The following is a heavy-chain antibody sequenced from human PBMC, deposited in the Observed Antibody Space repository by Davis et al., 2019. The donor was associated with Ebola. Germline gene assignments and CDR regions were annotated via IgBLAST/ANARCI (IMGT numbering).Heavy chain of an antibody. CDR2: INIDGSKI. Sequence: PGGSLRLSCAASGFTFSSYWMHWVRQAPGKGLVWVSRINIDGSKINYADSVKGRFTISRDNAKNTVYLQMNSLRAEDTAVYYCARVASGDLNWWFGRWGQGTLVTVSS. J-gene: IGHJ5*02. CDR1: GFTFSSYW. V-gene: IGHV3-74*01. D-gene: IGHD2-21*02. CDR3: ARVASGDLNWWFGR.